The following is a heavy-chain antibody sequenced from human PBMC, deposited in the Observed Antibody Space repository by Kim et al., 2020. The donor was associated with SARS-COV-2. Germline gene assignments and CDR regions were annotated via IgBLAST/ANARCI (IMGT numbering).Heavy chain of an antibody. J-gene: IGHJ5*02. D-gene: IGHD2-2*01. CDR3: ARGVVPAAMGWFDP. V-gene: IGHV4-59*09. Sequence: NPSLKSRVTISVDTSKNQFSLKLSSVTAADTAVYYCARGVVPAAMGWFDPWGQGTLVTVSS.